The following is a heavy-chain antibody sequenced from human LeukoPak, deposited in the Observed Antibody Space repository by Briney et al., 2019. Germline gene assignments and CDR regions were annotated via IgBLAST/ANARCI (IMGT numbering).Heavy chain of an antibody. Sequence: SETLSLTCAVYGGSFGGYYWSWIRQPPGKGLEWIGEINHSGSTNYNPSLKSRVTISVDTSKNQFSLKLSSVTAADTAVYYCARGYSGYDPLVQGTVTTIREYYSDYWGQGTLVTVSS. CDR3: ARGYSGYDPLVQGTVTTIREYYSDY. J-gene: IGHJ4*02. V-gene: IGHV4-34*01. CDR1: GGSFGGYY. D-gene: IGHD5-12*01. CDR2: INHSGST.